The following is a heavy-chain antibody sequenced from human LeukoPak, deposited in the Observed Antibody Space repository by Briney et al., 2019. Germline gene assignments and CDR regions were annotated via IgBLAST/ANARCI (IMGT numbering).Heavy chain of an antibody. Sequence: PSETLSLTCTVSGGSISSYYWSWIRQPPGKGLEWIGYIYYSGSTNYDPSLKSRVTISVDTSKNQFSLKLSSVTAADTAVYYCARVRGYYYGSRSYYNNLYFDYWGQGTLVTVSS. D-gene: IGHD3-10*01. CDR3: ARVRGYYYGSRSYYNNLYFDY. CDR2: IYYSGST. J-gene: IGHJ4*02. CDR1: GGSISSYY. V-gene: IGHV4-59*01.